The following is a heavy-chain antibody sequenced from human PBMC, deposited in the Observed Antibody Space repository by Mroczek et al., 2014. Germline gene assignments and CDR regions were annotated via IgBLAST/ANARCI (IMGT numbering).Heavy chain of an antibody. Sequence: EVQLVESGGGLVKPGGSLRLSCAASGFTFSSYSMNWVRQAPGKGLEWVSSISSSSSYIYYADSVKGRFTISRDNAKNSLYLQMNSLRAEDTAVYYCARDNYPFAAFDIWGQGTMVTVSS. CDR1: GFTFSSYS. J-gene: IGHJ3*02. CDR3: ARDNYPFAAFDI. V-gene: IGHV3-21*01. CDR2: ISSSSSYI. D-gene: IGHD4-11*01.